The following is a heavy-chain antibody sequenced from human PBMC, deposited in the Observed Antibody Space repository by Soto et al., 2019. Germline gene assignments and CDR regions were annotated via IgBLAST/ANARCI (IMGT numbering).Heavy chain of an antibody. V-gene: IGHV4-4*02. J-gene: IGHJ4*02. Sequence: PSETLSLTCAVSGGSISSSNWWSWVRQPPGKGLEWIGEIYHSGSTNYNPSLKSRVTISVDKSKNPFSLKLSSVTAADTAVYYCASVYDYVWGSYLYWGQGTLVTVSS. D-gene: IGHD3-16*02. CDR1: GGSISSSNW. CDR2: IYHSGST. CDR3: ASVYDYVWGSYLY.